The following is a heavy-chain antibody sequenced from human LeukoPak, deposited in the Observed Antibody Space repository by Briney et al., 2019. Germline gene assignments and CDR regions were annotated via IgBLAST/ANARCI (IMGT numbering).Heavy chain of an antibody. V-gene: IGHV3-11*01. Sequence: GGSLRLSCAACGFTFSDYYMSWIRQAPGKGLEWVSYISSGGSTIYYADSVKGRFTISRDNTKNSLYLQMNSLRAEDTAVYYCAREVMGSYGYFDYWGQGTLVTVSS. CDR1: GFTFSDYY. J-gene: IGHJ4*02. CDR2: ISSGGSTI. D-gene: IGHD5-18*01. CDR3: AREVMGSYGYFDY.